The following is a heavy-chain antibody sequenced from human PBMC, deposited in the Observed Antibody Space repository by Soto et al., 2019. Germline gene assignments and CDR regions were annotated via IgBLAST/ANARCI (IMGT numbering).Heavy chain of an antibody. Sequence: SETLSLTCTVSGGSISSYYWSWIRQAPGKGLEWIGEIDHSGSTNYNPSLNSRVTISLDRSKNQFSLKLSSVAAADTAVYYCARGIFYAFYSWGKGTTVPVSS. D-gene: IGHD2-21*01. CDR3: ARGIFYAFYS. V-gene: IGHV4-59*12. CDR1: GGSISSYY. CDR2: IDHSGST. J-gene: IGHJ3*02.